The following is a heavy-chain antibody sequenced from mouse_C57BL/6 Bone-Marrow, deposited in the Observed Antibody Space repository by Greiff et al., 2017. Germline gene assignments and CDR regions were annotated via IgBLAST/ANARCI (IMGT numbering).Heavy chain of an antibody. CDR3: ASLRWLHQGFAY. CDR1: GYSITSGYY. J-gene: IGHJ3*01. D-gene: IGHD2-3*01. Sequence: EVQVVESGPGLVKPSQSLSLTCSVTGYSITSGYYWNWIRQFPGNKLEWMGYISYDGSNNYNPSLKNRISITRDTSKNQFFLKLNSVTTEDTATYYCASLRWLHQGFAYWGQGTLVTVSA. V-gene: IGHV3-6*01. CDR2: ISYDGSN.